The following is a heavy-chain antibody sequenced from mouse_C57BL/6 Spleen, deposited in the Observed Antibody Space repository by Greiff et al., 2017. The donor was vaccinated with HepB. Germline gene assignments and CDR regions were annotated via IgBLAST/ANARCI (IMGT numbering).Heavy chain of an antibody. Sequence: VQLQQPGAELVKPGASVKMSCKASGYTFTSYWITWVKQRPGQGLEWIGDIYPGSGSTNYNEKFKSKATLTVDTSSSTAYMQLSSLTSEDSAVYYCARFGHYGSSSWFAYWGQGTLVTVSA. CDR1: GYTFTSYW. V-gene: IGHV1-55*01. CDR3: ARFGHYGSSSWFAY. J-gene: IGHJ3*01. D-gene: IGHD1-1*01. CDR2: IYPGSGST.